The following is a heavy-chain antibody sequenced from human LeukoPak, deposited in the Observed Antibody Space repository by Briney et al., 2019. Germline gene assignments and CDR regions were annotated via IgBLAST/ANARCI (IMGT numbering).Heavy chain of an antibody. V-gene: IGHV3-23*01. Sequence: GGSLRLSCAASGFTFSSYAMNWVRQAPGKGLEWVSAISGSGGSTYYADSVKGRFTISRDNSKNTLYLQMNSLRAEDTAVYYCAKDRVRFLEWLSEHAFDIWGQGTVVTVSS. D-gene: IGHD3-3*01. CDR1: GFTFSSYA. J-gene: IGHJ3*02. CDR2: ISGSGGST. CDR3: AKDRVRFLEWLSEHAFDI.